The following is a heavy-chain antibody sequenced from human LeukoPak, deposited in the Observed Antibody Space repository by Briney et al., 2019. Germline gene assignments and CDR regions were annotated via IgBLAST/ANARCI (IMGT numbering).Heavy chain of an antibody. CDR2: IYHSGST. D-gene: IGHD5-18*01. V-gene: IGHV4-4*02. Sequence: SETLSLTCAVSGGSISSSNWWSWVRQPPGRGLEWIGEIYHSGSTNYNPSLKSRVTISVDTSKNQFSLKLSSVTAADTAVYYCAREVGYSYAADYWGQGTLVTVSS. CDR1: GGSISSSNW. J-gene: IGHJ4*02. CDR3: AREVGYSYAADY.